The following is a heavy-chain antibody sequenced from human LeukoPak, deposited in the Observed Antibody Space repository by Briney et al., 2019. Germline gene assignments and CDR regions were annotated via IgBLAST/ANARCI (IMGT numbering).Heavy chain of an antibody. D-gene: IGHD2-2*01. J-gene: IGHJ4*02. CDR3: AKDPWRGVGYCSSTSCFH. CDR2: ISGSGGST. Sequence: PGGSLRLSCAASGFTFSSYAMSWVRQAPGKGLEWVSAISGSGGSTYYADSAKGRFTISRDNSKNTLYLQMNSLRAEDTAVYYCAKDPWRGVGYCSSTSCFHWGQGTLVTVSS. CDR1: GFTFSSYA. V-gene: IGHV3-23*01.